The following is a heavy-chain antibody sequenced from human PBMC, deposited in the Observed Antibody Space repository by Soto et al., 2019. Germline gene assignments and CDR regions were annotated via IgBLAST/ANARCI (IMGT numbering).Heavy chain of an antibody. D-gene: IGHD3-10*01. J-gene: IGHJ4*02. Sequence: EVQFLESGGGLVQPGGSLRLSCSVSGLPFTSYSMSWVRQPPGKGLEWVSDISNIGVTTNYADSVKGRFTVSRDNSKNTVYLQMNSLRAEETAVYYCSKGSAASGWLTHDYWGQGTLVTVSS. CDR2: ISNIGVTT. V-gene: IGHV3-23*01. CDR1: GLPFTSYS. CDR3: SKGSAASGWLTHDY.